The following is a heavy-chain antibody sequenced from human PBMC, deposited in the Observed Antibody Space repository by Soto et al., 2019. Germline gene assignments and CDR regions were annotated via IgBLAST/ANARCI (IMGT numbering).Heavy chain of an antibody. V-gene: IGHV3-23*01. CDR2: ITGNGDTT. CDR1: GFTFINTG. Sequence: GGSLRLSCAGSGFTFINTGMSWVRQAPGQGPEWVSAITGNGDTTYYADSVKGRFTISRDNSKSTLYLQMNSLRAEDTAVYYCAKIDGYFDYRGQGTLVTVSS. D-gene: IGHD3-22*01. CDR3: AKIDGYFDY. J-gene: IGHJ4*02.